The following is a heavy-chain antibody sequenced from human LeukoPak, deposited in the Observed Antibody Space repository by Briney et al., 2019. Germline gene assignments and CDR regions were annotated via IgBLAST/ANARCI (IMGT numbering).Heavy chain of an antibody. V-gene: IGHV1-8*03. CDR1: GYTFTSYD. J-gene: IGHJ5*02. CDR3: ARVGAGKYSSSFGFDP. CDR2: MNPNSGNT. D-gene: IGHD6-6*01. Sequence: ASVKVSCKASGYTFTSYDINWVRQATGQGLEWMGWMNPNSGNTGYAQKFQGRVTITRNTSISTAYMELSSLRSEDTAVYYCARVGAGKYSSSFGFDPWGQGTLVTVSS.